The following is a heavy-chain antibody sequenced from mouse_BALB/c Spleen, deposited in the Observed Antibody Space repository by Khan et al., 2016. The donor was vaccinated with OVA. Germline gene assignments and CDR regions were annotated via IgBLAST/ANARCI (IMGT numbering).Heavy chain of an antibody. CDR2: IIYTGYT. Sequence: EVQLQESGPSLVKPSQTLSLTCSVTGDSITSGYWNWIRKFPGNKLEYMGYIIYTGYTYYHPSLKSRISITRHTSKNQYYLQLSSVTDEDTATYYCARSTYRYAFGYWGQGTLVTVSA. J-gene: IGHJ3*02. CDR3: ARSTYRYAFGY. V-gene: IGHV3-8*02. CDR1: GDSITSGY. D-gene: IGHD2-12*01.